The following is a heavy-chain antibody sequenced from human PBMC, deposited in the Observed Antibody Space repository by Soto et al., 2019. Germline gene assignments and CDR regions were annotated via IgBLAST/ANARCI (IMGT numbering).Heavy chain of an antibody. CDR3: AKVRIQLCPRGGWFDP. Sequence: SLRLSCAASGFTFSSYAMSWVRQAPGKGLEWVSAISGSGGSTYYADSVKGRFTISRDNSKNTLYLQMNSLRAEDTAVYYCAKVRIQLCPRGGWFDPWGQGTLVTVSS. CDR1: GFTFSSYA. CDR2: ISGSGGST. J-gene: IGHJ5*02. V-gene: IGHV3-23*01. D-gene: IGHD5-18*01.